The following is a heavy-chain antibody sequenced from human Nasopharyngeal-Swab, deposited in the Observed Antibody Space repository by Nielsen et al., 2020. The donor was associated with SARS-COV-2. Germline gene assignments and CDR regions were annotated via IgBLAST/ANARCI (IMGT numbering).Heavy chain of an antibody. V-gene: IGHV3-48*04. CDR2: ISSSTI. J-gene: IGHJ3*02. D-gene: IGHD6-6*01. Sequence: VRQAPGKGLEWVSYISSSTIYYADSVKGRFTISRDNAKNSLYLQMNSLRAEDTAVYYCAHSSLSAFDIWGQGTMVTVSS. CDR3: AHSSLSAFDI.